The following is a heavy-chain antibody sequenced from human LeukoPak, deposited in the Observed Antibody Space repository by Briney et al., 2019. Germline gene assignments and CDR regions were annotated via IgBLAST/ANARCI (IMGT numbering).Heavy chain of an antibody. CDR3: AREEVGGNWFDP. CDR2: IFYTGST. V-gene: IGHV4-59*12. D-gene: IGHD1-26*01. Sequence: PSETLSLTCTVSGGSINSYYWSWIRQPPGKGLEWVGYIFYTGSTNYNPSLKSRVTISVDRSKNQFSLKLSSVTAADTAVYYCAREEVGGNWFDPWGQGTLVTVSS. J-gene: IGHJ5*02. CDR1: GGSINSYY.